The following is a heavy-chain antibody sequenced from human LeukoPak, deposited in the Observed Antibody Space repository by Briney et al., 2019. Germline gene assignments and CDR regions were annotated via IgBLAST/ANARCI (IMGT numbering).Heavy chain of an antibody. Sequence: SVKVSCMASGGTFSSYAISWVRPAPGQGLEWMGGIIPMFGTASYAQKFQGRVTITTDKSSNTAYMELSSLKSDDTAVYYCVRGEIAARAPRYYYCLHVWGKGTTVTVSS. J-gene: IGHJ6*03. D-gene: IGHD6-6*01. CDR3: VRGEIAARAPRYYYCLHV. V-gene: IGHV1-69*05. CDR1: GGTFSSYA. CDR2: IIPMFGTA.